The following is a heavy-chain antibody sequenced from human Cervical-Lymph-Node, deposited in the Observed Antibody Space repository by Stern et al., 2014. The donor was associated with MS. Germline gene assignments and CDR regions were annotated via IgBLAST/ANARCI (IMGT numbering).Heavy chain of an antibody. CDR1: GGTFSSYA. CDR3: AREGQVRGVIDY. CDR2: IIPIFGTA. D-gene: IGHD3-10*01. V-gene: IGHV1-69*01. J-gene: IGHJ4*02. Sequence: VQLEESAAEVKKPGSSVKVSCKASGGTFSSYAISWVRQAPGQGLEWMGGIIPIFGTANYAQKFQGRVTITADESTSTAYMELSSLRSEDTAVYYCAREGQVRGVIDYWGQGTLVTVSS.